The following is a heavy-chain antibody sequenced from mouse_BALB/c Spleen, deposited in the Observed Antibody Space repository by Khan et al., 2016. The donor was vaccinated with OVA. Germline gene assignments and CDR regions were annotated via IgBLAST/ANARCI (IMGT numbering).Heavy chain of an antibody. CDR3: ARSYGSWAMDY. J-gene: IGHJ4*01. CDR2: ITYSGNI. V-gene: IGHV3-8*02. CDR1: GDSITSGF. Sequence: EVQLVESGPNLVKPSQTLSLSCSVTGDSITSGFWNWIRKFPGNKFEYLGYITYSGNIYYNPSLKSRISITRDTSKSQYYLQLNSVTTEDTATYYCARSYGSWAMDYWGQGTSVTVSS. D-gene: IGHD1-1*01.